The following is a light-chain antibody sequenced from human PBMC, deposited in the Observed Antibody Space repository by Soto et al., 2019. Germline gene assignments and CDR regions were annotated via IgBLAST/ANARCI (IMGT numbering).Light chain of an antibody. CDR3: AAWDDSLSGRV. J-gene: IGLJ7*01. CDR1: SSNIGSNY. V-gene: IGLV1-47*01. Sequence: LTQPPSASGTPGQRVTISCSGSSSNIGSNYVYWYQQLPGTAPKLLIYRNNQRPSGVPDRFSGSKSGTSASLAISGLRSEDEADYYCAAWDDSLSGRVFGGGTQLTVL. CDR2: RNN.